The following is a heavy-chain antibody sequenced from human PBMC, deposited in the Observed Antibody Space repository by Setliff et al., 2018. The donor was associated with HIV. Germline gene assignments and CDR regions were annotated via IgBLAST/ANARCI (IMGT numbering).Heavy chain of an antibody. Sequence: ETLSLTCTVSGGSISTSRYYWGWIRQPPGKGLEWIGSINYRGNTYYNPSLKSRAAISVDTSKNQISLKLSSVTAADTAVYYCARQKTVTTYFDYWGQGTLVTVSS. J-gene: IGHJ4*02. CDR1: GGSISTSRYY. CDR2: INYRGNT. V-gene: IGHV4-39*01. D-gene: IGHD4-17*01. CDR3: ARQKTVTTYFDY.